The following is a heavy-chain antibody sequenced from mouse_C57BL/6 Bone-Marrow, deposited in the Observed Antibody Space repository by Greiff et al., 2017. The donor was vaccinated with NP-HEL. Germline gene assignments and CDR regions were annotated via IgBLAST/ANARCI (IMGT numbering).Heavy chain of an antibody. Sequence: QVQLQQPGAELVKPGASVKMSCKASGYTFTSYWITWVKQRPGQGLEWIGDIYPGSGSTNYNEKFKCKATLTVDTSSSTAYMQLSSLTSEDSAVYYCARDYGSSYYFDYWGQGTTLTVSS. V-gene: IGHV1-55*01. J-gene: IGHJ2*01. D-gene: IGHD1-1*01. CDR1: GYTFTSYW. CDR3: ARDYGSSYYFDY. CDR2: IYPGSGST.